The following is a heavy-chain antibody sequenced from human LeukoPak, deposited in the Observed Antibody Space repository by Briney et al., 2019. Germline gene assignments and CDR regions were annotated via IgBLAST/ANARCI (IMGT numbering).Heavy chain of an antibody. CDR1: GFTFSSYS. CDR2: ISSSSSYI. D-gene: IGHD6-6*01. J-gene: IGHJ6*03. CDR3: ARDHQYTTLLYYYYYYMDV. V-gene: IGHV3-21*01. Sequence: PGGSLRLSCAASGFTFSSYSMNWVRQAPGKGLEWVSSISSSSSYIYYADSVKGRFTISRDNAKNSLYLQMNSLRAEDTAVYYCARDHQYTTLLYYYYYYMDVWGKGTTVTVSS.